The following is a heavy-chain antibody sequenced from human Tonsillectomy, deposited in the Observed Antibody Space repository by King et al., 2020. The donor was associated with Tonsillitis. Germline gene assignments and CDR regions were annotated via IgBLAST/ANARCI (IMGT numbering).Heavy chain of an antibody. J-gene: IGHJ4*02. CDR3: TTDRYYDSSGYYYVLNY. CDR2: IKSKTDGGTT. Sequence: VQLVESGGGLVKPGGSLRLSCAASGFTFSNAWMSWVRQAPGKGLEWVGRIKSKTDGGTTDYAAPVKARFTISRDDSKNTLYLQMNSLKTEDTAVYYCTTDRYYDSSGYYYVLNYWGQGTLVTVSS. V-gene: IGHV3-15*01. D-gene: IGHD3-22*01. CDR1: GFTFSNAW.